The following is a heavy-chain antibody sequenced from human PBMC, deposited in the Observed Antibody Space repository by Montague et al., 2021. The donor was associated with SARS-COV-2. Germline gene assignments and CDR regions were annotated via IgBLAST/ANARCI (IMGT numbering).Heavy chain of an antibody. CDR1: GITFSNYA. CDR3: AKDKGVAYYFDH. D-gene: IGHD2-15*01. J-gene: IGHJ4*02. CDR2: ISGSGGST. Sequence: SLRLSCAASGITFSNYAMSWVRQAPGKGLEWVSAISGSGGSTYYADSVKGRFTISRDNSRNTLYLQMNSLRAGDTAVYYCAKDKGVAYYFDHWGQGTLVTVSS. V-gene: IGHV3-23*01.